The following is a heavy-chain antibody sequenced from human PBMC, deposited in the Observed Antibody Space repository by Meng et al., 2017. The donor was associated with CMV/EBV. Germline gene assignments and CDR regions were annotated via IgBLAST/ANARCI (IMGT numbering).Heavy chain of an antibody. V-gene: IGHV3-7*01. CDR2: IKQDGSEK. CDR1: GFTFSSYW. CDR3: ARADYGSGNFYFDY. Sequence: GGSLRLSCAASGFTFSSYWMSWVRQAPGKGLEWVANIKQDGSEKYYVDSVKGRFTISRDNAKNSLYLQMNSLRAEDTAVYYCARADYGSGNFYFDYWAQGTLVTVSS. J-gene: IGHJ4*02. D-gene: IGHD3-10*01.